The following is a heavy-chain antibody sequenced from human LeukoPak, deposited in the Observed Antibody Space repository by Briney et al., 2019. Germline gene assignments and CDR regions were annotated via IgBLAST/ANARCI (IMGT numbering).Heavy chain of an antibody. CDR3: ARGRRLMVRGWFDY. CDR1: GGSFSGYY. CDR2: INHSGST. D-gene: IGHD3-10*01. V-gene: IGHV4-34*01. J-gene: IGHJ4*02. Sequence: SETLSLTCAVYGGSFSGYYWSWIRQPPGKGLEWIGEINHSGSTNCNPSLKSRVTISVDTSKTQFSLKLSSVTAADTAVYYCARGRRLMVRGWFDYWGQGTLVTVSS.